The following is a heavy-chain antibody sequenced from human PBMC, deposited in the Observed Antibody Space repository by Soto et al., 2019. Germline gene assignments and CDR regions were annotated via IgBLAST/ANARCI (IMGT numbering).Heavy chain of an antibody. CDR3: AAGGGLPRYY. V-gene: IGHV4-30-2*01. CDR1: GGSISSGGYS. J-gene: IGHJ4*02. CDR2: IFHSGST. Sequence: QLQLQESGSGLVKPSQTLSLTCAVSGGSISSGGYSWSWIRQPPGKGLEWIGYIFHSGSTCYNPSPKSRVTIPVDRSKNQFSPKLSSVTAADTAVYYCAAGGGLPRYYWGQGTLVTVSS. D-gene: IGHD5-12*01.